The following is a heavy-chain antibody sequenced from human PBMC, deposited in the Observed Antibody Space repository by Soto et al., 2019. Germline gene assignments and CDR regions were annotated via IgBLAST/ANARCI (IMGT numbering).Heavy chain of an antibody. CDR3: AKDLQSYGDYDYYCYGMDV. Sequence: QVQLVESGGGEVQPGRSLTISCAASGFTFSTYGMHWVRQTPGKGLEWVAVISYDGTNKFYSGSVKGRFTISRDNFKNSLTLQMNGRRADDTVVYSCAKDLQSYGDYDYYCYGMDVWVLGTRVTVSS. V-gene: IGHV3-30*18. CDR2: ISYDGTNK. D-gene: IGHD4-17*01. J-gene: IGHJ6*02. CDR1: GFTFSTYG.